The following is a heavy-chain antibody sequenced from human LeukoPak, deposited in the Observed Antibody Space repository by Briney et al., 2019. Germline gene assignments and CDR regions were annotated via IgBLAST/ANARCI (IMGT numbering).Heavy chain of an antibody. CDR3: ARDGPDYGDYINFDY. CDR2: ISAYNGNT. CDR1: GYTFTSYG. V-gene: IGHV1-18*01. D-gene: IGHD4-17*01. J-gene: IGHJ4*02. Sequence: ASVKVSCKASGYTFTSYGISWVRQAPGQGLEWKGWISAYNGNTNYAQKLQGRVTMTTDTSTSTAYMELRSLRSDDTAVYYCARDGPDYGDYINFDYWGQGTLVTVSS.